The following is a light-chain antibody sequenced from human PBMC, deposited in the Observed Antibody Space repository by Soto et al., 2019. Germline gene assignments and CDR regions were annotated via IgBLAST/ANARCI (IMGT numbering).Light chain of an antibody. J-gene: IGLJ3*02. CDR2: EGS. V-gene: IGLV2-23*01. Sequence: QSALTQPASVSGSPGQSITISCTGTSSDVGSYNLVSWYQQHPGKAPKLMIYEGSKRPSGASNRFSGYKSGNTASLTISGLQAEDEADYYCCSYAGSSTPWVFGGGTKLTVL. CDR3: CSYAGSSTPWV. CDR1: SSDVGSYNL.